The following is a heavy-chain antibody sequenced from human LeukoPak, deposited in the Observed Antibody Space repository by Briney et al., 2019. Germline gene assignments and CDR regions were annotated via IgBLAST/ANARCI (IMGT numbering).Heavy chain of an antibody. CDR1: GFTFSSYS. D-gene: IGHD4-11*01. V-gene: IGHV3-48*01. CDR3: AKDRTTMTNYFDY. CDR2: ISSSSSTI. Sequence: PGGSLRLSCAASGFTFSSYSMNWVRQAPGKGLEWVSYISSSSSTIYYADSVKGRFTISRDNSKNTLYLQMNSLRAEDTAVYYCAKDRTTMTNYFDYWGQGTLVTVSS. J-gene: IGHJ4*02.